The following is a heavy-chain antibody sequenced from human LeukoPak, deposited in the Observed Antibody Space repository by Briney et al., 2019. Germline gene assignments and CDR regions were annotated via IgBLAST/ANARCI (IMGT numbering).Heavy chain of an antibody. J-gene: IGHJ4*02. D-gene: IGHD5-24*01. CDR2: INPSGGTT. CDR3: ARAGGGDGYNYVY. CDR1: GYTFTSYY. V-gene: IGHV1-46*01. Sequence: ASVKVSCKASGYTFTSYYMHWARQAPGQGLEWMGIINPSGGTTNYAQKFQGRVTMTRDTSTSTVYMELSSQRSEDTAVYYCARAGGGDGYNYVYWGQGTLVTVSS.